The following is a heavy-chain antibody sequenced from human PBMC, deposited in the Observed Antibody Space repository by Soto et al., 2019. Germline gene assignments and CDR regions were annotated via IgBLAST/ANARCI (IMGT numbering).Heavy chain of an antibody. CDR1: GFTFSSYA. D-gene: IGHD3-22*01. V-gene: IGHV3-30*04. CDR3: AREMNYYDSSGYYDY. Sequence: SLRLSCAASGFTFSSYAMHWVRQAPGKGLEWVAVISYDGSNKYYADSVKGRFTISRDNSKNTLYLQMNSLRAEDTAVYYCAREMNYYDSSGYYDYWGQGTLVTVSS. J-gene: IGHJ4*02. CDR2: ISYDGSNK.